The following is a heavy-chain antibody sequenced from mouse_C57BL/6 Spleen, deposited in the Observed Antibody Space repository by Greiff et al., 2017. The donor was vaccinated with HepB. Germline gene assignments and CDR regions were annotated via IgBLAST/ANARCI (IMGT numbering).Heavy chain of an antibody. Sequence: QVQLQQPGTELVKPGASVKLSCKASGYTFTSYWMHWVKQRPGQGLEWIGNINPSNGGTNYNEKFKSKATLTVDKSSSTAYMQLSSLTSEDSAVYYCASSGGLYGNYEWLWYFDVWGTGTTVTVSS. CDR3: ASSGGLYGNYEWLWYFDV. CDR1: GYTFTSYW. D-gene: IGHD2-1*01. V-gene: IGHV1-53*01. CDR2: INPSNGGT. J-gene: IGHJ1*03.